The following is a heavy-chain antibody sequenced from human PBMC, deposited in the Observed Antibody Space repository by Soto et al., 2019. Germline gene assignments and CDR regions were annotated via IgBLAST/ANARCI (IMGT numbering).Heavy chain of an antibody. CDR1: GSTFPSYC. Sequence: ASVKVSFKASGSTFPSYCIIWVRQSPGQGLEWMGWISAYNGNTNYAQKLQGRVTMTTDTPTSTAYMELRSLRSDDTAVYYCARLPGGYDSGCFDPWGQGTLVTVSS. J-gene: IGHJ5*02. CDR3: ARLPGGYDSGCFDP. CDR2: ISAYNGNT. V-gene: IGHV1-18*01. D-gene: IGHD5-12*01.